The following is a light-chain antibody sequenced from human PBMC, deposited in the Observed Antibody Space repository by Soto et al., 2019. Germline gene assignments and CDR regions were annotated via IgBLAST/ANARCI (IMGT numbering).Light chain of an antibody. Sequence: DIQMTQSPSTLSASVGDRVTITCRASQSMTDWLAWYQQKPGKAPKLLIYTSSNLQSGVPSRFSGSGSGTEFTLTISSLQPDDFATYCCQQYYSYSTFGQGTKVEVK. CDR2: TSS. J-gene: IGKJ1*01. CDR1: QSMTDW. CDR3: QQYYSYST. V-gene: IGKV1-5*03.